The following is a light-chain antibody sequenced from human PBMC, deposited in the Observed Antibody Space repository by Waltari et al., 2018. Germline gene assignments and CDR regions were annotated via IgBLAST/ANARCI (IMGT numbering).Light chain of an antibody. Sequence: QPVLTQPPSVSAAPGQQVTISRSGSSSNIGNNSVSWYQQRPGTAPKLLIYDNNKRPSGIPDRFSGSKSGTSATVGITGLQTGDEADYYCGTWDSSLSAWVFGGGTKLTVL. V-gene: IGLV1-51*01. CDR3: GTWDSSLSAWV. CDR2: DNN. J-gene: IGLJ3*02. CDR1: SSNIGNNS.